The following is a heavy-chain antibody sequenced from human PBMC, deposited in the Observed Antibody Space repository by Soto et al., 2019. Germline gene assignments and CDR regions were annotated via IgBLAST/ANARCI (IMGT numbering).Heavy chain of an antibody. CDR3: ARSARFWSGYVRPKIDY. D-gene: IGHD3-3*01. CDR2: IYYSGST. Sequence: PSETLSLTCTVSGGSISSGGYYWSWIRQHPGKGLEWIGYIYYSGSTYYNPSLKSRVTISVDTSKNQFSLKLSSVTAADTAVYYCARSARFWSGYVRPKIDYWGQGTLVTVS. V-gene: IGHV4-31*03. J-gene: IGHJ4*02. CDR1: GGSISSGGYY.